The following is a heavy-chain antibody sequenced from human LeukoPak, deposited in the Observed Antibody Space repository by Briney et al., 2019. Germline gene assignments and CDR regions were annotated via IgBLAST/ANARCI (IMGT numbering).Heavy chain of an antibody. D-gene: IGHD4-17*01. CDR2: ISSSSSYI. Sequence: GGSLRLSCAASGFTFSSYSMNWVRQAPGKGLEWVSSISSSSSYIYYADSVKGRFTISRDNAKNSLCLQMNSLRAEDTAVYYCARAARGDNYYYYYYMDVWGKGTTVTVSS. CDR3: ARAARGDNYYYYYYMDV. J-gene: IGHJ6*03. CDR1: GFTFSSYS. V-gene: IGHV3-21*01.